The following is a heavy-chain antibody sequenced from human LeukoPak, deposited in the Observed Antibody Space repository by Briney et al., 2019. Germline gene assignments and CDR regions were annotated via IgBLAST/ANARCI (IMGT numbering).Heavy chain of an antibody. CDR2: ISSRSSYI. CDR1: GFTFSSYS. V-gene: IGHV3-21*01. CDR3: ARDGNGYCSGGTCYSCPDY. D-gene: IGHD2-15*01. Sequence: GGSLRLSCAASGFTFSSYSMNWVRQAPGKGLKWVSSISSRSSYIYYADSVKGRFTISRDNAKNSLYLQMNSLRAEDTAVYYCARDGNGYCSGGTCYSCPDYWGQGTLVTVSS. J-gene: IGHJ4*02.